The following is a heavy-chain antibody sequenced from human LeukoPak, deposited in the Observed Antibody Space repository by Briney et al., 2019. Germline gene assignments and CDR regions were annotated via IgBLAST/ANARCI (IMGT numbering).Heavy chain of an antibody. J-gene: IGHJ4*02. CDR3: TRDQTPYY. Sequence: GGSLRLSCAASGFIFSNYAMTWVRQAPGKGLEWVGFIRSKIYGGTPEYAASVKGRFTISRDDSKGIAYLQMNSLKTEDTAVYYCTRDQTPYYWGQGTLVTVSS. CDR1: GFIFSNYA. CDR2: IRSKIYGGTP. V-gene: IGHV3-49*04.